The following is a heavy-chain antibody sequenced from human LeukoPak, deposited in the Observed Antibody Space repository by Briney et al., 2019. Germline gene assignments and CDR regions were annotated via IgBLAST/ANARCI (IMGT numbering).Heavy chain of an antibody. CDR2: ISGSGGST. CDR1: GFTFSSYG. Sequence: GFLRLSCAASGFTFSSYGMSWVRQAPGKGLEWVSAISGSGGSTYYADSVKGRFTISRDNSKNTLYLQMNSLRAEDTAVYYCAKYLEAAGTYYFDYWGQGTLVTVSS. D-gene: IGHD1-1*01. V-gene: IGHV3-23*01. J-gene: IGHJ4*02. CDR3: AKYLEAAGTYYFDY.